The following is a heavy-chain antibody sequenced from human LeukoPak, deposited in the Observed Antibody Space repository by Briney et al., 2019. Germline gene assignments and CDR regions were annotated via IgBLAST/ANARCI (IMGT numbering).Heavy chain of an antibody. J-gene: IGHJ4*02. CDR3: ATVTFRGHEARYFDY. V-gene: IGHV6-1*01. D-gene: IGHD3-10*01. CDR1: GDTVSTNSAA. CDR2: TYYRSKWYY. Sequence: SQTLSLTCAISGDTVSTNSAAWNWIRQSPSRGLEWLGRTYYRSKWYYDYAVSLKSRMTIYSDTSKNQVSLQLNSVTPEDTAVYYCATVTFRGHEARYFDYWGQGTLVTVSS.